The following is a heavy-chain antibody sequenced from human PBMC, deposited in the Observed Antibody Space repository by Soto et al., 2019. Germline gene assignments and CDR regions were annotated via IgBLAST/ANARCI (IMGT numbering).Heavy chain of an antibody. CDR1: GGSFSGYY. CDR3: ARPYDYSNWFDP. J-gene: IGHJ5*02. V-gene: IGHV4-34*01. Sequence: SETLSLTCAVSGGSFSGYYWSWLRQPPGKGLEWSGETNHSGSTNYNPSLKSRVTISVDTSKNQFSLKLSSVTAADTAVYYCARPYDYSNWFDPWGQGTLVTVSS. D-gene: IGHD4-4*01. CDR2: TNHSGST.